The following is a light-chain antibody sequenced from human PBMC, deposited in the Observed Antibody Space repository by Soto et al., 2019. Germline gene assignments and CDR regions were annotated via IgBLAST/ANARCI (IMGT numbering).Light chain of an antibody. V-gene: IGKV3-20*01. CDR1: QSVSSSY. CDR2: GAS. J-gene: IGKJ1*01. CDR3: QQYGSSRWT. Sequence: EIVLTQSPGTLSLSPGERATLSCRASQSVSSSYLAWYQQQPGQAPRLLIYGASSRATGIPDRFSGSGSGTDSTLTISRLEPEDLAVYYCQQYGSSRWTFGQGTKVEIK.